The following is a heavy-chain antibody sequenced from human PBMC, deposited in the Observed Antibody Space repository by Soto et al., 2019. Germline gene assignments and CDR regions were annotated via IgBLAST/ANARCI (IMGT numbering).Heavy chain of an antibody. CDR1: GGVSANVCN. J-gene: IGHJ6*02. V-gene: IGHV4-38-2*01. CDR2: ISHSGDT. Sequence: SQLLCVRCGVVGGVSANVCNWRWIRRHTGKELEWIGTISHSGDTYYNPSLKSRVPISLDTAKNHVSLILSSVTAADTAKYFCTRKSGTRTSGFRNGMGVWGQGTTVT. D-gene: IGHD5-12*01. CDR3: TRKSGTRTSGFRNGMGV.